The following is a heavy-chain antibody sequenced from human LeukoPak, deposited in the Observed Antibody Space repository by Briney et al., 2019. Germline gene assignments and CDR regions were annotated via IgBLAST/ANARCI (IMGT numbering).Heavy chain of an antibody. Sequence: PGGSLRLSCAASGFNFSKYWMHWVRQAPGKGLVWVSRINGDGSSTTYADSAKGRFSISRDNAKNTVYLRMNSLRVEDTAVYYCARVSHGEGYFDSWGQGTLVTVSS. CDR1: GFNFSKYW. J-gene: IGHJ4*02. D-gene: IGHD3-16*02. CDR2: INGDGSST. CDR3: ARVSHGEGYFDS. V-gene: IGHV3-74*01.